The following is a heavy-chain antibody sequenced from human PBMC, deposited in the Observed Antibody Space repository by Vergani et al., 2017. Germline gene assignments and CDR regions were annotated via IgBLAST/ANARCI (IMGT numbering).Heavy chain of an antibody. J-gene: IGHJ4*02. V-gene: IGHV4-59*01. CDR1: GGYLSGYY. Sequence: QVQLQESGPGLVRPSETLSLTCTVSGGYLSGYYWNWIRQTPGEGLEWIGYVEDSGYFNYNPSLKTRVSMSSDTSNNQFSLMLSSVTVADTAVYYCARSSVSRNPPDYFDNWGQGTLVTVSS. CDR2: VEDSGYF. CDR3: ARSSVSRNPPDYFDN. D-gene: IGHD1-14*01.